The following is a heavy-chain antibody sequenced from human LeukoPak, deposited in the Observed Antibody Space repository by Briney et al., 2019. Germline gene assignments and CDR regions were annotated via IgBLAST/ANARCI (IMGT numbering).Heavy chain of an antibody. CDR2: ISYDGSNK. J-gene: IGHJ4*02. V-gene: IGHV3-30*04. CDR1: GFTFSSYA. CDR3: ARDRQLLRGFDY. D-gene: IGHD2-15*01. Sequence: GGSLRPSCAASGFTFSSYAMHWVRQAPGKGLEWVAVISYDGSNKYYADSVKGRFTISRDNSKNTLYLQMNSLRAEDTAVYYCARDRQLLRGFDYWGQGTLVTVSS.